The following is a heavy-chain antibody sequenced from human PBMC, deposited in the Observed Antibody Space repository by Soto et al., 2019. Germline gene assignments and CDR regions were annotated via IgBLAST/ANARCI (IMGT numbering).Heavy chain of an antibody. CDR1: GGSICRYY. J-gene: IGHJ4*02. CDR2: IYYSGST. V-gene: IGHV4-59*01. CDR3: ARSDCTGTFCHYYFDY. D-gene: IGHD2-8*02. Sequence: SETLSLTCTVSGGSICRYYGSWIRQTPGKGLEWIGHIYYSGSTNYNPSLESRVTISVDMSRNQFSLKLNSVTAADTAVYYCARSDCTGTFCHYYFDYWGQGTLVTVSS.